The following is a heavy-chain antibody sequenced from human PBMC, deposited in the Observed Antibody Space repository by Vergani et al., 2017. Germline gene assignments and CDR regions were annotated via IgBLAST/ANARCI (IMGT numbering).Heavy chain of an antibody. D-gene: IGHD3-22*01. CDR1: GYSFTSYW. V-gene: IGHV5-10-1*03. CDR3: ARDLRDYYDSSGYPAYYFDY. CDR2: IDPSDSYT. Sequence: EVQLVQSGAEVKKPGESLRISCKGSGYSFTSYWISWVRQMPGKGLEWMGRIDPSDSYTNYSPSFQGHVTISADKSISTAYLQWSSLKASDTAMYYCARDLRDYYDSSGYPAYYFDYWGQGTLVTVSS. J-gene: IGHJ4*02.